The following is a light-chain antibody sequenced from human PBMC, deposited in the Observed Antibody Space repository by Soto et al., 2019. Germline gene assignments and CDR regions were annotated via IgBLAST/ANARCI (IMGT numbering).Light chain of an antibody. V-gene: IGKV1-5*01. Sequence: DIQMTQSPSSLSASVGDRVTITCRASQSITYWLAWYQQKPGRAPKLLIYDVFNVQSGVPSRFSGSGSGTEVTLTISSLQPDDSATYYCQQYHSFSFTFGQGTKLEIK. J-gene: IGKJ2*01. CDR2: DVF. CDR3: QQYHSFSFT. CDR1: QSITYW.